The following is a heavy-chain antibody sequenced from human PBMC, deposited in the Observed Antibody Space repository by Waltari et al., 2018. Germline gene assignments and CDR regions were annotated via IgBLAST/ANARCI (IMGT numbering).Heavy chain of an antibody. Sequence: QVQLVESGGGVVQPGRSLRLSCAASGFTFSSYAMHWVRQAPGKGLEWVAVISYDGSNKYYADSVKGRFTISRDNSKNTLYLQMNSLRAEDTAVYYCARGDSSGWLVDYWGQGTLVTVSS. J-gene: IGHJ4*02. CDR3: ARGDSSGWLVDY. CDR2: ISYDGSNK. D-gene: IGHD6-19*01. CDR1: GFTFSSYA. V-gene: IGHV3-30-3*01.